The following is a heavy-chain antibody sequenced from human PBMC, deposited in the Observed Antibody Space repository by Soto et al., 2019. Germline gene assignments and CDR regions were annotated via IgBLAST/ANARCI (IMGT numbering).Heavy chain of an antibody. Sequence: PGGSLRLSCAASGFTFSSNWMHWVRQAPGKGLVWVSRINSDGSSTSYADSVKGRFTISRDNAKNTLYLQMNSLRAEDTAVYYCARWVGSGWYCDYWGQGTLVTVSS. CDR3: ARWVGSGWYCDY. CDR2: INSDGSST. D-gene: IGHD6-19*01. J-gene: IGHJ4*02. V-gene: IGHV3-74*01. CDR1: GFTFSSNW.